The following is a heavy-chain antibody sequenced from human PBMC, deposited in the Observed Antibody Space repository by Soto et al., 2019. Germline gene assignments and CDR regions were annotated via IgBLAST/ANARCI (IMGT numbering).Heavy chain of an antibody. J-gene: IGHJ6*02. CDR3: ARSYSSSSQYHYYYYGMDV. Sequence: SETLSLTCTVSGGSISSYYWSWIRQPPGKGLEWIGYIYYSGSTNYNPSLKSRVTISVDTSKNQFSLKLSSVTAADTAVYYCARSYSSSSQYHYYYYGMDVWGQGTTVTVSS. CDR1: GGSISSYY. CDR2: IYYSGST. D-gene: IGHD6-6*01. V-gene: IGHV4-59*01.